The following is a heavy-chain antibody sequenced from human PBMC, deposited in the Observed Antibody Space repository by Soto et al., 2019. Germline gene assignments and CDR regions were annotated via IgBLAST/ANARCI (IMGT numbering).Heavy chain of an antibody. V-gene: IGHV4-30-4*01. CDR3: ARGQRGERPVGYCSGGSCTLFDY. CDR2: IYYSGST. CDR1: GGSISSGDYY. Sequence: QVQLQESGPGLVKPSQTLSLTCTVSGGSISSGDYYWSWIRQPPGKGLEWIGYIYYSGSTYYNPSLKSRVTISVDTSKNQFSLKLSSVTAADTAVYYCARGQRGERPVGYCSGGSCTLFDYWGQGTLVTVSS. J-gene: IGHJ4*02. D-gene: IGHD2-15*01.